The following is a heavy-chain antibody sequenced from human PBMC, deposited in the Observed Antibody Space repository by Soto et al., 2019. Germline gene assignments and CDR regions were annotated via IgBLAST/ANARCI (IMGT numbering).Heavy chain of an antibody. V-gene: IGHV4-30-2*01. CDR2: INYSGST. D-gene: IGHD3-9*01. CDR3: ARDVDSNAFDM. J-gene: IGHJ3*02. Sequence: WTWIRQPPGKGLEWIGYINYSGSTYYNPSLKSRVTMSVDRSQNQFSLKLNSVTAADTAVYFCARDVDSNAFDMWGQGAMVTFST.